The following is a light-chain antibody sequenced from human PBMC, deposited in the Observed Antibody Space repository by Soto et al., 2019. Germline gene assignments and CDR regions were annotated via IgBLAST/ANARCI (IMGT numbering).Light chain of an antibody. CDR2: DND. J-gene: IGLJ3*02. CDR1: RSNIGNNY. Sequence: QSVLTQPPSVSAAPGQKVTVSCSGSRSNIGNNYVSWYQHLPGTAPKLLIYDNDKRPSGIPDRFSASKSGTSVTLDITGLQTGDEADYYCEAWDSNLSGGVFGGGTKVTVL. CDR3: EAWDSNLSGGV. V-gene: IGLV1-51*01.